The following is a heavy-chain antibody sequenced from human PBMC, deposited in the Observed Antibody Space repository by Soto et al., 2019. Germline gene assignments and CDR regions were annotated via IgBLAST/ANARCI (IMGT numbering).Heavy chain of an antibody. J-gene: IGHJ4*02. CDR3: AKTGRAGKIVGSTYPDKYYFDY. V-gene: IGHV3-23*01. Sequence: GGSLRLSCATSGFSFTDYAMSWVRQAPGKGLEWVSGISGSGYTTYYADSVKGRFTISKDKSKNTLYLQLNSLRAEDTALYHCAKTGRAGKIVGSTYPDKYYFDYWGQGVLVTVSS. CDR2: ISGSGYTT. CDR1: GFSFTDYA. D-gene: IGHD1-26*01.